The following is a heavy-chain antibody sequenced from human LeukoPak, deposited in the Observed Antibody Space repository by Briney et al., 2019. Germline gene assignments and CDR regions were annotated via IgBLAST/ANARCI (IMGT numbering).Heavy chain of an antibody. D-gene: IGHD1-1*01. CDR3: ARKLRLEPSRGAFDI. CDR1: GGTFSSYA. CDR2: IIPIFGTA. J-gene: IGHJ3*02. V-gene: IGHV1-69*13. Sequence: GASVKVSCKASGGTFSSYAISWVRQAPGQGLEWMGGIIPIFGTANYAQKFQGRVTITADESTSTAYMELSSLRSEGTAVYYCARKLRLEPSRGAFDIWGQGTMVTVSS.